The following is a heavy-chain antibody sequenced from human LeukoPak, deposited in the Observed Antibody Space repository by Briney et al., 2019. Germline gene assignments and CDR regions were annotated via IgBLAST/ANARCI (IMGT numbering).Heavy chain of an antibody. CDR1: GYTFTGYY. CDR3: ARDRTYYYDSSGYYSYYFDY. D-gene: IGHD3-22*01. V-gene: IGHV1-2*02. CDR2: INPNSGGT. J-gene: IGHJ4*02. Sequence: GASVKVSRKASGYTFTGYYMHWVRQAPGQGLEWMGWINPNSGGTNYAQKFQGRVTMTRDTSISTAYMELSRLRSDDTAVYYCARDRTYYYDSSGYYSYYFDYWGQGTLVTVSS.